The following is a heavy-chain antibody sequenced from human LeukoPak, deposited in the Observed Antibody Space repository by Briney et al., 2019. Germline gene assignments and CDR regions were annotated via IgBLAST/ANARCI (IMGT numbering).Heavy chain of an antibody. CDR3: AGIPVFGVVLHQEPV. CDR1: GGTFSDYA. J-gene: IGHJ6*04. Sequence: GASVKVSCKASGGTFSDYAPNWVRQAPGQGLEWMGVFIPVLGTANSTQNFQDRVSITADISTHTVYMELSSLKSEDTAVYFCAGIPVFGVVLHQEPVWGKGTTVTVSS. D-gene: IGHD2-8*01. CDR2: FIPVLGTA. V-gene: IGHV1-69*10.